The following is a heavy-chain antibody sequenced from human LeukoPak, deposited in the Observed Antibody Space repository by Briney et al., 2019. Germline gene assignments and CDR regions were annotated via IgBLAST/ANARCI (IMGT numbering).Heavy chain of an antibody. J-gene: IGHJ4*02. Sequence: GGSLRLSCAASGFTLSSYSMNWVRQAPGKGLEWVSSISDSNTYIYYADSVEGRFTISRDNAKNSLYLQMNSLRAEDTVVYYCARDPGWRLEGYFDYWGQGTLVTVSS. D-gene: IGHD1-1*01. V-gene: IGHV3-21*01. CDR1: GFTLSSYS. CDR2: ISDSNTYI. CDR3: ARDPGWRLEGYFDY.